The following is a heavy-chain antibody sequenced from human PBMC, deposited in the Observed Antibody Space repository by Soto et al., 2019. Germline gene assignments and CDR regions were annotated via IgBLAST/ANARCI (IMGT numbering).Heavy chain of an antibody. CDR2: ISAYNGNT. J-gene: IGHJ4*02. V-gene: IGHV1-18*01. D-gene: IGHD6-19*01. CDR1: GYTFTSYG. Sequence: ASVKVFCKASGYTFTSYGISWVRQAPGQGLEWMGWISAYNGNTNYAQKLQGRVTMTTDTSTSTAYMELRSLRSDDTAVYYCARDRMIAVAGTAGDYWGQGTLVTVSS. CDR3: ARDRMIAVAGTAGDY.